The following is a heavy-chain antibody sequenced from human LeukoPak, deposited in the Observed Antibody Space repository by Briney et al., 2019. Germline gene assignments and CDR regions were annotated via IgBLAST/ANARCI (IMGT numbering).Heavy chain of an antibody. CDR2: ISWNSGSI. J-gene: IGHJ5*02. CDR3: ARVAIAAATDNNWFDP. V-gene: IGHV3-9*01. CDR1: GFTFDDYA. Sequence: PGGSLRLSCAASGFTFDDYAMHWVRQAPGKGLEWVSGISWNSGSIGYADSVKGRFTISRDNAKNSLYLQMNSLRAEDTALYYCARVAIAAATDNNWFDPWGQGTLVTVSS. D-gene: IGHD6-13*01.